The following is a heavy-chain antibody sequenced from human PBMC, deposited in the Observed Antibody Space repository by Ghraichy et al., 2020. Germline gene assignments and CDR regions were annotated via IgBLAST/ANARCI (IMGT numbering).Heavy chain of an antibody. D-gene: IGHD2-2*02. V-gene: IGHV4-39*01. CDR3: ARQGGDIVVVPAAIPGYYYYYGMDV. CDR2: IYYSGST. CDR1: GGSISSSSYY. J-gene: IGHJ6*02. Sequence: PETLSLTCTVSGGSISSSSYYWGWIRQPPGKGLEWIGSIYYSGSTYYNPSLKSRVTISVDTSKNQFSLKLSSVTAADTAVYYCARQGGDIVVVPAAIPGYYYYYGMDVWGQGTTVTVSS.